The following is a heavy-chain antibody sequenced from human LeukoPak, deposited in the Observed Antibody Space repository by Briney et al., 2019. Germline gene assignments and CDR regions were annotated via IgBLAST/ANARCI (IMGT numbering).Heavy chain of an antibody. CDR1: GFSVSDNS. CDR3: AKAPLGRCTGVICYYFDY. V-gene: IGHV3-53*01. J-gene: IGHJ4*02. Sequence: GGSLRLSCTVSGFSVSDNSMSWVRQAPGKGLEWVSFIYSGTTHYSDSVKGRFTISRDNSKNTLYLQMNSLRAEDAAVYYCAKAPLGRCTGVICYYFDYWGQGTLVTVSS. D-gene: IGHD2-15*01. CDR2: IYSGTT.